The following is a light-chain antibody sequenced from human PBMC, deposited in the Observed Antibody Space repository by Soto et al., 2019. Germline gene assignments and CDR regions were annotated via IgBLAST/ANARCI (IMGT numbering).Light chain of an antibody. V-gene: IGKV1-5*03. Sequence: DIQMTQSPSTLSASVGDRVTITCRASQSISSFLAWHQQKPGKAPKLLIYKASSLESGVPSRFSGSGSGTEFTLTISSLQPDDFATYYCQHYKNYPLTFGGGTTVEIK. CDR2: KAS. J-gene: IGKJ4*01. CDR1: QSISSF. CDR3: QHYKNYPLT.